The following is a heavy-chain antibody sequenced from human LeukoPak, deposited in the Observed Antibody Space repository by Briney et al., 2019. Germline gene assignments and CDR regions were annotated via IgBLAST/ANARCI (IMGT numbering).Heavy chain of an antibody. CDR1: GGSISSYY. Sequence: LGTLSLTCTVSGGSISSYYWRWIRQPPGKGLEWIGYIYYSGSTNYNPSLKSRVNISVDTFKNQFSLKMSSVTAADTAVYYCARHRGYYYDTFDYWGQGTLVTVSS. CDR3: ARHRGYYYDTFDY. J-gene: IGHJ4*02. D-gene: IGHD3-22*01. CDR2: IYYSGST. V-gene: IGHV4-59*08.